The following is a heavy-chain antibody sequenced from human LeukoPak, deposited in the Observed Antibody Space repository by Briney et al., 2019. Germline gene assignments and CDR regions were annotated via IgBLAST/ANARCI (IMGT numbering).Heavy chain of an antibody. J-gene: IGHJ3*02. Sequence: ASVKVSCKASGGTFSSYAISWVRQAPGQGLEWLAWINPNSGGTGYAQKFQGRVTMTRDTSISTAYMDLSRLRFDDTAVYYCVRVKGYGSGSPLNDALEIWGRGTLVTVSS. D-gene: IGHD3-10*01. V-gene: IGHV1-2*02. CDR1: GGTFSSYA. CDR3: VRVKGYGSGSPLNDALEI. CDR2: INPNSGGT.